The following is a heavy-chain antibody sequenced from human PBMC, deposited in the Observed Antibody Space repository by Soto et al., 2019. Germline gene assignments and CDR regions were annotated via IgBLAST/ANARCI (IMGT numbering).Heavy chain of an antibody. CDR1: GFSVSNNY. CDR2: IYADGTT. V-gene: IGHV3-53*04. D-gene: IGHD4-17*01. J-gene: IGHJ4*02. CDR3: ARGGGPFINSVTNPFDY. Sequence: EVPLVESGGGLVQPGGSLRLSCVVSGFSVSNNYMSWVRKAPGMRLDWVSVIYADGTTYYVDSVKGRFTISRHNSRNTLYLQMDSLRTEDTAVYYCARGGGPFINSVTNPFDYWGQGTLSPSPQ.